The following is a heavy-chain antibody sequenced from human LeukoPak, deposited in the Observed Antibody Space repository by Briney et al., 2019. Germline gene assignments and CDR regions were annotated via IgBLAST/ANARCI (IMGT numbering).Heavy chain of an antibody. J-gene: IGHJ4*02. D-gene: IGHD3-3*01. Sequence: GGSLRLSCEASRFTFSSYTMNWVRQAPGKGLEWVSSISSETSYIYYADSVSGRFTISRDDANNSVYLQMNSLRADDTVVYYCARGYSGVAIRTYFDSWGQGTLVTVSS. V-gene: IGHV3-21*06. CDR2: ISSETSYI. CDR3: ARGYSGVAIRTYFDS. CDR1: RFTFSSYT.